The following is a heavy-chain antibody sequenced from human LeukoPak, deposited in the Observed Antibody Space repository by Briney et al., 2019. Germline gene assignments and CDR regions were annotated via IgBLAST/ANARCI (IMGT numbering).Heavy chain of an antibody. CDR3: ASGIVVVPAAILKDTVPGDALDY. CDR2: INPNSGGT. V-gene: IGHV1-2*02. Sequence: ASVKVSCKASGYTFTGYYMHWVRQAPGQGLEWMGWINPNSGGTNYAQKFQGRVTMTRDTSISTAYMELSRLRSDDTAVYYCASGIVVVPAAILKDTVPGDALDYWGQGTLVTVPS. J-gene: IGHJ4*02. D-gene: IGHD2-2*02. CDR1: GYTFTGYY.